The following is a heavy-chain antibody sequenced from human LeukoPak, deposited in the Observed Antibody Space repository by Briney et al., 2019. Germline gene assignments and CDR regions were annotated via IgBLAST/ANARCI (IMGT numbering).Heavy chain of an antibody. J-gene: IGHJ5*02. V-gene: IGHV1-18*01. Sequence: ASVKVSCKASGYTFTSYGISWVRQAPGQGLEWMGWISAYNGNTNYAQKLQGRVTMTTDTSTSTAYMELRSLRSDDTPVYYCASNNYNPSLKIRVPRSVDPYKTRFSLKLSSVTAAATAVYYCARVVGGSALKHNWSDPLGHGTLVTVSS. CDR2: ISAYNGNT. CDR3: ASNNYNPSLKIRVPRSVDPYKTRFSLKLSSVTAAATAVYYCARVVGGSALKHNWSDP. CDR1: GYTFTSYG. D-gene: IGHD3-10*01.